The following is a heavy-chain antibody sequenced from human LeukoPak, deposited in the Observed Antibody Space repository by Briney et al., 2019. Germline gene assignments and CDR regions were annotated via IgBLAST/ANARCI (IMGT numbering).Heavy chain of an antibody. Sequence: PSETLSLTCTVSSYSISSGYYWGWTRQPPGKGLEWIGSIYHSGSTYYNPSLKSRVTISVDTSKNQFSLKLSSVTTADTAVYYCARVPHGETIFGVVLYWFDPWGQGTLVTVFS. CDR1: SYSISSGYY. CDR2: IYHSGST. CDR3: ARVPHGETIFGVVLYWFDP. D-gene: IGHD3-3*01. V-gene: IGHV4-38-2*02. J-gene: IGHJ5*02.